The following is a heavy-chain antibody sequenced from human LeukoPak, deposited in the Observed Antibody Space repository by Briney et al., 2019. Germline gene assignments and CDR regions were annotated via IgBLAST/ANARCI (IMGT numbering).Heavy chain of an antibody. CDR2: ISGSGGST. D-gene: IGHD1-26*01. J-gene: IGHJ4*02. CDR1: GFTFSSYA. V-gene: IGHV3-23*01. CDR3: ATDRNSGKYYDY. Sequence: GGSLRLSCAASGFTFSSYAMSWVRQAPGKGLEWVSAISGSGGSTYYADSVKGRFTISRDNSKNTLYLQMNSLRAEDTAVYYCATDRNSGKYYDYWGQGTLATVSS.